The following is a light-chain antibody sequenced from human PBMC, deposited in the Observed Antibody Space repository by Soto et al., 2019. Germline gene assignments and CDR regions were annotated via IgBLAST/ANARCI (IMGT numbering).Light chain of an antibody. Sequence: QSVLTQPPSASGTPGQRVTMSCSGSGSNIGPNYVYWFQQFPGTAPKLLIYNNDQRPSGVPDRFSGSKSGTSAALDISGLRSAEEAAYYCAAWDDSLSGRVFGGGTKVTVL. CDR2: NND. CDR3: AAWDDSLSGRV. V-gene: IGLV1-47*02. CDR1: GSNIGPNY. J-gene: IGLJ3*02.